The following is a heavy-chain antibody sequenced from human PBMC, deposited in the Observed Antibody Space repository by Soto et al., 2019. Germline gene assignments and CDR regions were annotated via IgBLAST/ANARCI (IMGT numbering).Heavy chain of an antibody. V-gene: IGHV4-39*01. Sequence: QLQLQESGPGLVKHSETLSLTCTVSGGFISSSSYYWGWIRQPPGKGLEWIGSIYYTGSTYDNPSLKSRLTISVDTSKDQFSLKLSSVTAADTAVYYCARTTIAVAGVFDNWGQGTLVTVSS. CDR1: GGFISSSSYY. CDR3: ARTTIAVAGVFDN. CDR2: IYYTGST. J-gene: IGHJ4*02. D-gene: IGHD6-19*01.